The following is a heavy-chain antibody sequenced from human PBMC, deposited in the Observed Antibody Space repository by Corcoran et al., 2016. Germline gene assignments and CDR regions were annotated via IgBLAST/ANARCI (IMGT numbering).Heavy chain of an antibody. D-gene: IGHD4-17*01. CDR2: INPNSGGT. V-gene: IGHV1-2*02. CDR3: ARDNQGVTTLIPMDV. J-gene: IGHJ6*02. Sequence: QVQLVQSGAEVKKPGASVKVSCKASGYTFTGYYMHWVRQAPGQGLEWMGWINPNSGGTNYAQKFQGRVTMTRDTSISTAYMELSRLRSDDTAVYYCARDNQGVTTLIPMDVWGQGTTVTVSS. CDR1: GYTFTGYY.